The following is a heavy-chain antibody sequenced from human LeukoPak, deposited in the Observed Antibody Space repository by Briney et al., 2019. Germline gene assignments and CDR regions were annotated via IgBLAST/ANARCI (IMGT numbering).Heavy chain of an antibody. Sequence: ASVKVSCKASGYTFTAYYIHWVRQAPGQGLEWMGWISPYNGNTDYAQKLQGRVTMATDTSTSTACMELRSLRSDDTAVYYCARNRGYSYGYGDYWGQGTLVTVSS. V-gene: IGHV1-18*04. CDR2: ISPYNGNT. CDR1: GYTFTAYY. D-gene: IGHD5-18*01. J-gene: IGHJ4*02. CDR3: ARNRGYSYGYGDY.